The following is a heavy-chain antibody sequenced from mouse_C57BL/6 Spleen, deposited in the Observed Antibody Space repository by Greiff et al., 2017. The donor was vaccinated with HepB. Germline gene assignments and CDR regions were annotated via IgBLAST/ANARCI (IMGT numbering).Heavy chain of an antibody. D-gene: IGHD2-1*01. V-gene: IGHV1-52*01. CDR2: IDPSDSET. Sequence: VKLQQPGAELVRPGSSVKLSCKASGYTFTSYWMHWVKQRPIQGLEWIGNIDPSDSETHYNQKFKDKATLTVDKSSSTAYMQLSSLTSEDSAVYYCARVGGNYGAWFAYWGQGTLVTVSA. CDR3: ARVGGNYGAWFAY. CDR1: GYTFTSYW. J-gene: IGHJ3*01.